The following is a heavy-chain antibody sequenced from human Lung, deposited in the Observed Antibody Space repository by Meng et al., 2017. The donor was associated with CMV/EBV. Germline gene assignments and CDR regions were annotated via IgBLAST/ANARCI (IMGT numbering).Heavy chain of an antibody. J-gene: IGHJ5*02. CDR1: WFSLRTSGVG. CDR3: ARAAARPSDWFDP. D-gene: IGHD6-6*01. Sequence: QFPMNESGPTLVNPPQTLTLTCTFSWFSLRTSGVGVGWIRQPPGKALECLAIIYGDDEKRYSPSLESRLTVTKDTSKNQVVLTMTNMVPVDTATYYCARAAARPSDWFDPWGQGTLVTVSS. CDR2: IYGDDEK. V-gene: IGHV2-5*02.